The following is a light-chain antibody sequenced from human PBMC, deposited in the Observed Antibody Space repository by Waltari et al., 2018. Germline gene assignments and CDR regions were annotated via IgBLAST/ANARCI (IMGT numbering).Light chain of an antibody. J-gene: IGKJ2*01. Sequence: GDRVTITCRASQSISNSLNWIQQKPGKAPKFLIYAASTLQSGGPSRFSGSGSGTDFTLTISSLQPEDFATYYCQQSYSTPHTFGQGTKLQIK. CDR2: AAS. CDR1: QSISNS. V-gene: IGKV1-39*01. CDR3: QQSYSTPHT.